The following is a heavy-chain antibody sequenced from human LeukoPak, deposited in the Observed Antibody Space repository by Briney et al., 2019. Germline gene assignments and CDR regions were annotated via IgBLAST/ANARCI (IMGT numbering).Heavy chain of an antibody. J-gene: IGHJ4*02. CDR2: TRYDGSNR. CDR1: GFTLSGYG. Sequence: GGSLRLSCAASGFTLSGYGMHWVRQAPGKGLEWVAFTRYDGSNRYYADSVKGRFTISRDNSKNTLYLQMNSLRAEDTAVYYCAKGSNWNYDPRVYIDYWGQGTRVTVSS. D-gene: IGHD1-7*01. V-gene: IGHV3-30*02. CDR3: AKGSNWNYDPRVYIDY.